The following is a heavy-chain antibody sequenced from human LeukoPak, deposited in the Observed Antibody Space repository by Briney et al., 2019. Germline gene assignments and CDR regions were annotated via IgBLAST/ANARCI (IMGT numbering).Heavy chain of an antibody. Sequence: SETLSLTCPVSGGSISSSSYYWGWIRQPPGKGLEWIGSIYYSGSTYYNPSLKSRVTISVDTSKNQFSLKLSSVTAADTAVYYCARDGIVVVPAAIDYWGQGTLVTVSS. CDR3: ARDGIVVVPAAIDY. D-gene: IGHD2-2*01. CDR1: GGSISSSSYY. V-gene: IGHV4-39*01. CDR2: IYYSGST. J-gene: IGHJ4*02.